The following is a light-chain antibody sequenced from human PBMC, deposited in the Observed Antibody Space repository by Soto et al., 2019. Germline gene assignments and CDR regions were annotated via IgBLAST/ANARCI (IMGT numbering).Light chain of an antibody. CDR3: QVWDSNRDNYV. V-gene: IGLV3-21*02. Sequence: SYELTQPPSVSVAPGQTAKITCGENNIGSKSVHWYQQKPGQAPVLVVYDDRDRPSGIPERFSGSNSGNTATLTISRVEAADDADYYCQVWDSNRDNYVFGTRTKVTLL. CDR2: DDR. J-gene: IGLJ1*01. CDR1: NIGSKS.